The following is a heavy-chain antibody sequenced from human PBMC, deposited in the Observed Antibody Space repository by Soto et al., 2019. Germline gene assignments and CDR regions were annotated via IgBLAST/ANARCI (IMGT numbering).Heavy chain of an antibody. CDR3: ARDRDDSSGYYSNAFDI. CDR2: IIPILGIA. J-gene: IGHJ3*02. CDR1: GGTFSSYT. V-gene: IGHV1-69*08. D-gene: IGHD3-22*01. Sequence: QVQLVQSGAEVKKPGSSVKVSCKASGGTFSSYTISWVRQAPGQGLEWMGRIIPILGIANYAQKFQGRVTITADKSTSTAYMELSSLRSEDTAVYYCARDRDDSSGYYSNAFDIWGQGTMVTVSS.